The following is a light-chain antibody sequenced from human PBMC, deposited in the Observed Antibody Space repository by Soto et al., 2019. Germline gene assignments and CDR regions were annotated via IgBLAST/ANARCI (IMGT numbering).Light chain of an antibody. V-gene: IGLV2-14*01. CDR3: SSYTSSSTLLYV. CDR1: SSDVGGYNY. Sequence: QSALTQPASVSGSPGQSITISCTGTSSDVGGYNYVSWYQQHPGKAPKLMIYDVSNRPSGVSNRFSGSKSGNTASLTISGLQADDEADYSCSSYTSSSTLLYVFGTGTKVTVL. CDR2: DVS. J-gene: IGLJ1*01.